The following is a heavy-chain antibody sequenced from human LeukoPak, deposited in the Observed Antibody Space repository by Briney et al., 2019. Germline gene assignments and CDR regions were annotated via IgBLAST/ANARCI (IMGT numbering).Heavy chain of an antibody. CDR3: ARGDAPPHYCSSTSCYRWLWYYYYGMDV. Sequence: ASVKVSCKASGYTFTSYDINWVRQATGQGLEWMGWMNPNSGNTGYAQKFQGRVTMTRNTSISTAYMELSSLRSEDTAVYYCARGDAPPHYCSSTSCYRWLWYYYYGMDVWGQGTTVTVSS. V-gene: IGHV1-8*01. CDR2: MNPNSGNT. D-gene: IGHD2-2*02. CDR1: GYTFTSYD. J-gene: IGHJ6*02.